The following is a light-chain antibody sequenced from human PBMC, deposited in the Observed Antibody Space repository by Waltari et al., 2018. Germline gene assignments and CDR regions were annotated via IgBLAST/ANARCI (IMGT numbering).Light chain of an antibody. CDR2: LGS. Sequence: DIVMTQSPLSLPVTPGETSSTSCRSSQRMDSNVYMYLEWYLQKPGQSPQLLIYLGSNRAAGVPDRFSGSGSDTDFTLKISRVEAEDVGIYYCMQGLQTPTFGQGTRLDI. V-gene: IGKV2-28*01. CDR3: MQGLQTPT. J-gene: IGKJ5*01. CDR1: QRMDSNVYMY.